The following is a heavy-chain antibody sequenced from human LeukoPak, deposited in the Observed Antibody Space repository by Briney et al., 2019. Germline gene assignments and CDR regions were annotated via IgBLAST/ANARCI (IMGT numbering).Heavy chain of an antibody. Sequence: GASVKVSCKASGGTFSSYAISWVRQAPGQGLEWMGRIIPILGIANYAQKFQGRVTITADKSTSTAYMELSSLRSEDTAVYYCARVRGYSGYDYFMTRDYGMDVWGQGTTVTVSS. CDR3: ARVRGYSGYDYFMTRDYGMDV. V-gene: IGHV1-69*04. CDR1: GGTFSSYA. J-gene: IGHJ6*02. D-gene: IGHD5-12*01. CDR2: IIPILGIA.